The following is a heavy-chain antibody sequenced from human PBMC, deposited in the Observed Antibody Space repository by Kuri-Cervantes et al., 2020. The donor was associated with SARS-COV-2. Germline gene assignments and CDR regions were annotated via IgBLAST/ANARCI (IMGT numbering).Heavy chain of an antibody. Sequence: ESLKISCTVSGDSITIYYWSWIRQSPGKGLEWIGYISETGGTNYNPPLKSRVTMSVDISKNQFSLKMNSVNAADTAVYYCARGTTPVYVSGPLWFHLDLWGQGTLVTVSS. J-gene: IGHJ5*02. CDR2: ISETGGT. CDR1: GDSITIYY. D-gene: IGHD3-10*01. CDR3: ARGTTPVYVSGPLWFHLDL. V-gene: IGHV4-59*01.